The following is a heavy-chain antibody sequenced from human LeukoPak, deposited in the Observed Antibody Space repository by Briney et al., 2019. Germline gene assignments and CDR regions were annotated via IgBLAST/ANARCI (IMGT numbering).Heavy chain of an antibody. CDR1: GYTFTSYY. Sequence: ASVKVSCKASGYTFTSYYMHWVRQAPGQGLEWMGIINPSGGSTSYAQKFQGRVTMTRDMSTSTVYMELSSLRSEDTAVYYCARDQRYFDWYRYYYYMDVWGKGTTVTISS. CDR2: INPSGGST. D-gene: IGHD3-9*01. J-gene: IGHJ6*03. CDR3: ARDQRYFDWYRYYYYMDV. V-gene: IGHV1-46*01.